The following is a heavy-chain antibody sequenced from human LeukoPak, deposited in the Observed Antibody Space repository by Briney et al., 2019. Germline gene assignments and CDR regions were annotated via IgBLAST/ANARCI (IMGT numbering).Heavy chain of an antibody. CDR2: IYYSGST. CDR1: GGSIRSGDYY. D-gene: IGHD6-6*01. CDR3: AREKYNYYYYYGMDV. J-gene: IGHJ6*02. V-gene: IGHV4-30-4*01. Sequence: PSATLSLTCTVSGGSIRSGDYYWSWIRQPPGKGLEWIGYIYYSGSTYYNPSLKSRVTISVDTSKNQFSLKLSSVTAADTAVYYCAREKYNYYYYYGMDVWGQGTTVTVSS.